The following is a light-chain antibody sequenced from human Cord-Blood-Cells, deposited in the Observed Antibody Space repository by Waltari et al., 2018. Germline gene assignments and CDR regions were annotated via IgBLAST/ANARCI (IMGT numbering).Light chain of an antibody. V-gene: IGKV3-15*01. CDR1: QSVSSN. Sequence: EIVMTQPQATLSVSPGERAPLSCRASQSVSSNLAWYQQKPGQAPRLLIYGASTRATGIPARFSGSGSGTEFTLTISSLQSEDFAVYYCQQYNNWPPNFGGGTKVEIK. CDR3: QQYNNWPPN. CDR2: GAS. J-gene: IGKJ4*01.